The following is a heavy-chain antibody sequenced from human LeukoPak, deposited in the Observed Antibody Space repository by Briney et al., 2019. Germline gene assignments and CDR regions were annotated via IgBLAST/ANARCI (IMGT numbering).Heavy chain of an antibody. CDR2: INPSGGST. CDR1: GYTFTSYY. D-gene: IGHD1-1*01. J-gene: IGHJ5*02. V-gene: IGHV1-46*01. CDR3: ARDRIRRTGKFDP. Sequence: ASVKVSCKASGYTFTSYYMHWVRQAPGQGLEWMGIINPSGGSTSYAQKFQGRVTMTTDTSTSTAYMELRSLRSDDTAVYYCARDRIRRTGKFDPWGQGTLVTVSS.